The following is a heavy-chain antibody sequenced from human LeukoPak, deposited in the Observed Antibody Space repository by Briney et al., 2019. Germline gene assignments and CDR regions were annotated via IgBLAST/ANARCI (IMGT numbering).Heavy chain of an antibody. D-gene: IGHD3-22*01. CDR1: GFTLSSYG. CDR3: ARARYYDSSVSAFDI. Sequence: PGRSLSLSCAASGFTLSSYGMHWVRQAPGKGLDWVAVIWYDGSNKYYADSVKGRFTISRDNSKNTLYLQMNSLRAEDTAVYYCARARYYDSSVSAFDIWGQGTMVTVSS. CDR2: IWYDGSNK. V-gene: IGHV3-33*01. J-gene: IGHJ3*02.